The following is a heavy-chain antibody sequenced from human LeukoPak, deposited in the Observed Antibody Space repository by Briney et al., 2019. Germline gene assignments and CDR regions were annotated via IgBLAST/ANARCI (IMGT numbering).Heavy chain of an antibody. Sequence: SETLSLTCTVSGYSISSGYYWGWIRQPPGKGLEWIGSIYHSGSTYYNPSLKSRVTISVDTSKNQFSLKLSSVTAADTAVYYCARTLPGYSSSWYPGEFDYWGQGTLVTVS. J-gene: IGHJ4*02. CDR3: ARTLPGYSSSWYPGEFDY. CDR2: IYHSGST. D-gene: IGHD6-13*01. CDR1: GYSISSGYY. V-gene: IGHV4-38-2*02.